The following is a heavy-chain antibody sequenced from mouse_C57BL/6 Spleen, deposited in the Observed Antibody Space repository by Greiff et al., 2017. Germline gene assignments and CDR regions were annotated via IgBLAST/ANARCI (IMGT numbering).Heavy chain of an antibody. D-gene: IGHD2-2*01. CDR2: ISSGGDYI. J-gene: IGHJ1*03. CDR3: TRGGYYWYFDV. CDR1: GFTFSSYA. V-gene: IGHV5-9-1*02. Sequence: EVHLVESGEGLVKPGGSLKLSCAASGFTFSSYAMSWVRPTPEKRLEWVAYISSGGDYIYYADTVKGRFTISRDNARNTLYLQMSSLKSEDTAMYYCTRGGYYWYFDVWGTGTTVTVSS.